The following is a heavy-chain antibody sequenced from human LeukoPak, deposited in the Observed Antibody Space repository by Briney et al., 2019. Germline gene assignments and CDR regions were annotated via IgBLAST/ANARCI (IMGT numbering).Heavy chain of an antibody. Sequence: SETLSLTCTVSGGSISSYYWSWIRQPPGKGLEWIGYIYYSGSTSYNPSLKSRVTISVDTSKNQFSLKLSSVTAADTAVYYCARAYFDWLSTYYYYYMDVWGKGTTVTISS. CDR1: GGSISSYY. CDR2: IYYSGST. D-gene: IGHD3-9*01. J-gene: IGHJ6*03. CDR3: ARAYFDWLSTYYYYYMDV. V-gene: IGHV4-59*01.